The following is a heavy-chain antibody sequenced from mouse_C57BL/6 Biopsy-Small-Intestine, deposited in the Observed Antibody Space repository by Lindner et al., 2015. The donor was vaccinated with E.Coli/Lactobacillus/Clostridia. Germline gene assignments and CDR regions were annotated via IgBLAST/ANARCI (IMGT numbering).Heavy chain of an antibody. V-gene: IGHV1S135*01. CDR3: SRRERDSSGYVYFDY. Sequence: VQLQESGPELVRPGASVKMSCKASGYSFTGYNMHWVKQSHGKSLEWIGYIDPYNGVTNYNQKFKSKAILTVDRSSSTAYMQLNSLTSEDSAVYYCSRRERDSSGYVYFDYWGQGTTLTVSS. D-gene: IGHD3-2*01. CDR1: GYSFTGYN. J-gene: IGHJ2*01. CDR2: IDPYNGVT.